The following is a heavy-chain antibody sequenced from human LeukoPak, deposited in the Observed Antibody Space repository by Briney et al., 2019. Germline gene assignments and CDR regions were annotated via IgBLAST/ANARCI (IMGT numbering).Heavy chain of an antibody. V-gene: IGHV1-18*01. J-gene: IGHJ3*02. CDR1: GGTFRTYP. Sequence: GASVKVSCKASGGTFRTYPINWVRQAPGQGLEWMGWISDYNGNANYAQKLQGRVTMTTDTSTSTVYMELRSLRSDDTAVYYCARDGVRWELPSAFDIWGQGTMVTVSS. CDR3: ARDGVRWELPSAFDI. CDR2: ISDYNGNA. D-gene: IGHD1-26*01.